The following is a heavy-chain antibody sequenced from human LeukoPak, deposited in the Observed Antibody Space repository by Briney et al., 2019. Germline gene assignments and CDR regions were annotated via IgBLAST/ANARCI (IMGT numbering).Heavy chain of an antibody. CDR1: GFTFSSYS. Sequence: GGSLRLSCAASGFTFSSYSMNWVRQAPGKGLEWVSYISSSSSTIYYADSVKGRFTISRDNAKNSLYLQMNSLRAEDTAVYYCASVQKDYYYYYMDVWGKGTTVTVSS. D-gene: IGHD1-1*01. J-gene: IGHJ6*03. V-gene: IGHV3-48*04. CDR2: ISSSSSTI. CDR3: ASVQKDYYYYYMDV.